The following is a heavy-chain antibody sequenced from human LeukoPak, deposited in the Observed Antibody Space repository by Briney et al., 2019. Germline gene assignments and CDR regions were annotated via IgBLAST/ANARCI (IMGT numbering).Heavy chain of an antibody. D-gene: IGHD3-3*01. CDR2: IDNDGSST. CDR3: AKMPGDFWSAFYHYFDF. CDR1: GFTFSNYW. Sequence: GGSLRLSCTASGFTFSNYWMHWVRQAPGKGLVWVSRIDNDGSSTNYADSVKGRFTISRDNSKNTLYLQMNSLRAQDTAVYYCAKMPGDFWSAFYHYFDFWGQGTLVTVSS. V-gene: IGHV3-74*01. J-gene: IGHJ4*02.